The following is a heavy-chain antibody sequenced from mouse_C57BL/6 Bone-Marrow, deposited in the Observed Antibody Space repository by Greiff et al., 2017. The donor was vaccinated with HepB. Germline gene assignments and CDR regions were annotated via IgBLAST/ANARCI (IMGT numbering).Heavy chain of an antibody. J-gene: IGHJ3*01. CDR2: IRKKANGYTT. CDR3: VKAVSSGSSYTWFAY. CDR1: GFTFNDYQ. D-gene: IGHD1-1*01. V-gene: IGHV7-4*01. Sequence: EVQLMESGGGLVQPGASLRLSCAASGFTFNDYQMSWVRQAPGKAPEWLALIRKKANGYTTEYTASVKGRFTISRDNSQNILYLQMNTLRAEDSATYYCVKAVSSGSSYTWFAYWGQGTLVTVSA.